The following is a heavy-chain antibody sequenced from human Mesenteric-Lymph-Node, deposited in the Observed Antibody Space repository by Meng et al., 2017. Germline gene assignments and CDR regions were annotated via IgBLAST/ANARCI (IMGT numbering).Heavy chain of an antibody. CDR1: GYTFTSYD. Sequence: QVHLVQSGAEVKKPGASVKVSCKASGYTFTSYDINWVRQATGQGLEWMGWMNPNSGNTGYAQKFQGRVTMTRNTSISTAYMELRSLRSDDTAVYYCARADHAVADFDYWGQGTLVTVSS. CDR3: ARADHAVADFDY. J-gene: IGHJ4*02. D-gene: IGHD6-19*01. V-gene: IGHV1-8*01. CDR2: MNPNSGNT.